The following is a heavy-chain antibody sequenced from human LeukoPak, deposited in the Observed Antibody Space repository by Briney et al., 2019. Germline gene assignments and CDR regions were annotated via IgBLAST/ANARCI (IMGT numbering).Heavy chain of an antibody. D-gene: IGHD2-15*01. J-gene: IGHJ4*02. CDR3: ARDRSGGGYLYFDY. CDR1: GFTFSSYA. CDR2: ISYDGSKK. Sequence: PGGSLRLSCAASGFTFSSYAMHWVRQAPGKGLEWVAVISYDGSKKYYAESVKGRFTISRDNSKNTLYLQMNSLRAEDTAVYYCARDRSGGGYLYFDYWGQGTLVTVSS. V-gene: IGHV3-30-3*01.